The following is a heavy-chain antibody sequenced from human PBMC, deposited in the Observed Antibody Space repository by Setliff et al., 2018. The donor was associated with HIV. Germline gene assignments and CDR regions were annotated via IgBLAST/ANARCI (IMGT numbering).Heavy chain of an antibody. CDR2: TIPIFNTA. CDR3: ARIVRPSYYYYYYMDV. V-gene: IGHV1-69*13. CDR1: GGTFSSYA. D-gene: IGHD3-10*02. Sequence: GASVKVSCKASGGTFSSYAISWVRQAPGQGLEWMGGTIPIFNTANYAQKFQGRVTITADESTSTAYMELSSLRSEDTAVYYCARIVRPSYYYYYYMDVWGKGTTVTVSS. J-gene: IGHJ6*03.